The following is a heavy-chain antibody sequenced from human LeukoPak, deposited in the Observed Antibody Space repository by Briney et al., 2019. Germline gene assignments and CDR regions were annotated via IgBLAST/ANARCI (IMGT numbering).Heavy chain of an antibody. V-gene: IGHV3-21*01. CDR1: GFTFSSYS. Sequence: PGGSLRLSCAASGFTFSSYSMNWVRQAPGKGLEWVSSISSSSSYIYYADSVKGRFTISRDNAKNSLYLQMNSLRAEDTAVYYCARDVEAVAGTKIYYFDYWGQGTLVTVSP. CDR2: ISSSSSYI. CDR3: ARDVEAVAGTKIYYFDY. J-gene: IGHJ4*02. D-gene: IGHD6-19*01.